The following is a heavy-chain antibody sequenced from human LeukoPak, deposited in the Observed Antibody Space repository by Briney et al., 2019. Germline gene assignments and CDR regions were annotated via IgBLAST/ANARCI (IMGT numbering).Heavy chain of an antibody. D-gene: IGHD1-26*01. CDR1: GFTFSSFA. Sequence: GGSLRLSCAASGFTFSSFAMTWVRQAPGKGLEWVSAISGSGASTYYADSVKGRFTISRDNSRNTLYLQMNSLRAEDTAVYYCAKGRGSPYYFEYWGQGTLVTVSS. J-gene: IGHJ4*02. CDR3: AKGRGSPYYFEY. CDR2: ISGSGAST. V-gene: IGHV3-23*01.